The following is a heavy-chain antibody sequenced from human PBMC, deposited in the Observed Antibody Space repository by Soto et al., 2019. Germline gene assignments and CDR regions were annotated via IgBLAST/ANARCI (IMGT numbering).Heavy chain of an antibody. D-gene: IGHD3-3*01. CDR3: ARHSITIFGVVIIPRHYFDY. Sequence: SETLSLTCTVSGGSISSSSYYWGWIRQPPGKGLEWIGSIYYSGSTYYNPSLKSRVTISVDTSKNQFSLKLSSVTAADTAVYYCARHSITIFGVVIIPRHYFDYWGQGPLVTVSS. CDR1: GGSISSSSYY. J-gene: IGHJ4*02. CDR2: IYYSGST. V-gene: IGHV4-39*01.